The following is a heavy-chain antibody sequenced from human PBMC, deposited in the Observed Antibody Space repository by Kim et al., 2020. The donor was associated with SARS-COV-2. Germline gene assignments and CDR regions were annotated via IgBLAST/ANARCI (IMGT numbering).Heavy chain of an antibody. CDR2: IYYSGST. CDR3: ASPYSSSSSAFDI. V-gene: IGHV4-31*03. J-gene: IGHJ3*02. Sequence: SETLSLTCTVSGGSISSGGYYWSWIRQHPGKGLEWIGYIYYSGSTYYNPSLKSRVTISVDTSKNQFSLKLSSVTAADTAVYYCASPYSSSSSAFDIWGQGTMVTVSS. D-gene: IGHD6-6*01. CDR1: GGSISSGGYY.